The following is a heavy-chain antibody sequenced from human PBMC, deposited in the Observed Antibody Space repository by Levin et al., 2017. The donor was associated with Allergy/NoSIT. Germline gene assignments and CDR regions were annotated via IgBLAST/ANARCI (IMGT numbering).Heavy chain of an antibody. J-gene: IGHJ6*03. CDR3: ASYYYGSGSDPWASYYYMDV. Sequence: GGSLRLSCAASGFTFSSYSMNWVRQAPGKGLEWVSYISSSSSTIYYADSVKGRFTISRDNAKNSLYLQMNSLRAEDTAVYYCASYYYGSGSDPWASYYYMDVWGKGTTVTVSS. CDR1: GFTFSSYS. D-gene: IGHD3-10*01. V-gene: IGHV3-48*01. CDR2: ISSSSSTI.